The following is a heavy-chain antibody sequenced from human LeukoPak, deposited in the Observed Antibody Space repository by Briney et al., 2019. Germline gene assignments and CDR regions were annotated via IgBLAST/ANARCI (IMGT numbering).Heavy chain of an antibody. Sequence: PGGSLRLSCAASGFTFFTYSMHWVRQAPGKGLEWVAVISYDGSNKYYADSVKGRFTISRDNSKNTLYLQMNSLRAEDTAVYYCASLGSYTGIRMGLGAFDIWGQGTMVTVSS. V-gene: IGHV3-30-3*01. CDR3: ASLGSYTGIRMGLGAFDI. CDR1: GFTFFTYS. D-gene: IGHD1-26*01. J-gene: IGHJ3*02. CDR2: ISYDGSNK.